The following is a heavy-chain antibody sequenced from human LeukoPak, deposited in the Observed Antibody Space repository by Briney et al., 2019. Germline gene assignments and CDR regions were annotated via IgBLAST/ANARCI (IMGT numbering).Heavy chain of an antibody. J-gene: IGHJ3*02. CDR3: ARQIPVNAYDAFDI. V-gene: IGHV4-59*08. CDR1: GGSISSYY. CDR2: IYYSGST. D-gene: IGHD4-17*01. Sequence: SETLSLTCTVSGGSISSYYWSWIRQPPRKGLEWIGYIYYSGSTNYNPSLKSRVTISVDTSKNQFSLKLSSVTAADTAVYYCARQIPVNAYDAFDIWGQGTMVTVSS.